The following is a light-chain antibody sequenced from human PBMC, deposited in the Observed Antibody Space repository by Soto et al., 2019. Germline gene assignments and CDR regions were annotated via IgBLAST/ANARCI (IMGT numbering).Light chain of an antibody. Sequence: QSVLTQPASVSGTPGQSITISCTGTISDIGGYNYVSWYQQFPGKAPKLIIVDVSDRPSGVSDRFSGSKSGNTASLTISGLQAEDEADYYCSSYTNKNSYILFGGGTQLTVL. CDR1: ISDIGGYNY. CDR3: SSYTNKNSYIL. J-gene: IGLJ2*01. V-gene: IGLV2-14*03. CDR2: DVS.